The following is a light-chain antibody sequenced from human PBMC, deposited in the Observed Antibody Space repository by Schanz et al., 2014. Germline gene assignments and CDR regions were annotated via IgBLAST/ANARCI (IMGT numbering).Light chain of an antibody. J-gene: IGLJ3*02. Sequence: QSALTQPASVSGSPGQSITISCTGTNSDVGGYNHVSWYQQYPGKAPKLMIYDVNNRPSGVSNRFSGSKSGNTASLTISGLQAEDEADYYCSSYTTNNTRVFGGGTKLTVL. CDR3: SSYTTNNTRV. V-gene: IGLV2-14*01. CDR2: DVN. CDR1: NSDVGGYNH.